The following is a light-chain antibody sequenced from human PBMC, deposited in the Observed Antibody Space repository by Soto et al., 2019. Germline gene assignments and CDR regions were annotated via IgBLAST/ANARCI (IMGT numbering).Light chain of an antibody. CDR1: SSDVGSYNY. V-gene: IGLV2-14*03. Sequence: QSALTQPASVSGSPGQSITISCSGTSSDVGSYNYVSWYQQHPGKAPKLMIYDVTNRPSGVSNRFSGSKSGNTASLTISGLQAEDEADYCCSSYTSRAFVVFGGGTKLTVL. CDR2: DVT. J-gene: IGLJ2*01. CDR3: SSYTSRAFVV.